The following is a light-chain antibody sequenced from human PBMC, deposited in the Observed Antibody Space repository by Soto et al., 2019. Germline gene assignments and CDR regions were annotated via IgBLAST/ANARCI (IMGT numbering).Light chain of an antibody. CDR1: QTVTRNY. CDR2: GVS. CDR3: QQYIDSPRT. J-gene: IGKJ1*01. Sequence: EIILTQSPGTLALSPGDGATLSCRARQTVTRNYLAWYHQRPGQPPRLLLYGVSNRASGVPDRCSGDGSGTEFTLTIGRLDPDDFGVYYCQQYIDSPRTFGQGTMVEVK. V-gene: IGKV3-20*01.